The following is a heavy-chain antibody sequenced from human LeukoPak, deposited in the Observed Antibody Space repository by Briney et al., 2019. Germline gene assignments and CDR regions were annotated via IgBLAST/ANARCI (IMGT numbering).Heavy chain of an antibody. J-gene: IGHJ4*02. Sequence: SETLSLTCTVSGGSISSYYWSWIRQPAGKGLEWIGHIYSTGSTNYNPSLKSRVTMSVDTSKNQFSLRLRSVTAADTAVYYCARQIASAGTAGFDFWGQGALVTVSS. CDR2: IYSTGST. D-gene: IGHD6-13*01. CDR1: GGSISSYY. CDR3: ARQIASAGTAGFDF. V-gene: IGHV4-4*07.